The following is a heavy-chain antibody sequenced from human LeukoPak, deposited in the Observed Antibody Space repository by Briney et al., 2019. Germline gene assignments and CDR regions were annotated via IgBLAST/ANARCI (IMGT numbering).Heavy chain of an antibody. J-gene: IGHJ5*02. D-gene: IGHD2-15*01. Sequence: ASVKVSCKASGYTFTSYGISWVRQAPGQRLEWMGWISAYNGNTNYAQKLQGRVTMTTDTSTSTAYMELRSLRSDDTAMYYCARLTNRSDIDWFDPWGQGTLVTVSS. CDR3: ARLTNRSDIDWFDP. CDR1: GYTFTSYG. V-gene: IGHV1-18*01. CDR2: ISAYNGNT.